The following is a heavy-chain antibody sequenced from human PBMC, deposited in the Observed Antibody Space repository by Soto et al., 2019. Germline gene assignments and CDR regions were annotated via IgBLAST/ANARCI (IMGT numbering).Heavy chain of an antibody. J-gene: IGHJ1*01. CDR3: TTGSRITIFGVVPDAEYFQH. D-gene: IGHD3-3*01. CDR2: IKSKTDGGTT. CDR1: GFTFSNAC. Sequence: VGSLRLSCAASGFTFSNACMNWVRQAPGKGLEWVGRIKSKTDGGTTDYAAPVKGRFTISRDDSKNTLYLQMNSLKTEDTAVYYCTTGSRITIFGVVPDAEYFQHWGRGTLVTVSS. V-gene: IGHV3-15*07.